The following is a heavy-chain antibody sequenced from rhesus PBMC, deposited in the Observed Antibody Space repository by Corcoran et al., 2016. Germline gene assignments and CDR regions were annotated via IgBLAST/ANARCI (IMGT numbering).Heavy chain of an antibody. CDR1: GFTFSSYG. CDR3: AKYRFDY. CDR2: IKCGGGST. J-gene: IGHJ4*01. V-gene: IGHV3S5*01. Sequence: EVHLVETGGGLVQPGGSLKLSCAASGFTFSSYGIGWVRQAQRKGLEWVSGIKCGGGSTYYSDSVKVRFTISRDNSKNTLSLQMTSLRAEDTTVYYCAKYRFDYGGQGVLVTVSS. D-gene: IGHD1-1*01.